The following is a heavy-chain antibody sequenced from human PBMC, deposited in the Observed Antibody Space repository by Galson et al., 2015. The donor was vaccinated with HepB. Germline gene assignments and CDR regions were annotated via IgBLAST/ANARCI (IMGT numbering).Heavy chain of an antibody. D-gene: IGHD2-15*01. CDR2: INSDGSST. V-gene: IGHV3-74*01. J-gene: IGHJ4*02. CDR1: GFTFSSYW. Sequence: SLRLSCAASGFTFSSYWMHWVRQAPGKGLVWVSRINSDGSSTSYADSVKGRFTISRDNAKNTLYLQMNSLRAEDTAVYYCARGGSRACGGSCYSLPDYWGQGTLVTVSS. CDR3: ARGGSRACGGSCYSLPDY.